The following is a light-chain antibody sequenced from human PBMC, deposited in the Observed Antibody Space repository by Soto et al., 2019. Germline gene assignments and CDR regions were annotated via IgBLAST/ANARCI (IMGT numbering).Light chain of an antibody. Sequence: QSVLTQPPSASGTPGQSVTISCSGSSSNIGSNTVDCYQQLPGTAPKLLIYRNNQRPAGAPDRFSGSESGTSASLVISGLQCEDETDYCCATWDGNLNGYVFGTGTKVTVL. CDR3: ATWDGNLNGYV. J-gene: IGLJ1*01. CDR2: RNN. V-gene: IGLV1-44*01. CDR1: SSNIGSNT.